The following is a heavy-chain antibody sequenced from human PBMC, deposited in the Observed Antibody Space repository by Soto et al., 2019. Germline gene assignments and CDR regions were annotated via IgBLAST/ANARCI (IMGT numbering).Heavy chain of an antibody. CDR3: ATVFDL. CDR2: IHYSGST. D-gene: IGHD4-17*01. CDR1: GGSISSNIYY. J-gene: IGHJ5*02. V-gene: IGHV4-61*05. Sequence: LSLTCTVSGGSISSNIYYWGWIRQPPGKGLEWIGNIHYSGSTSYADSVKGRFTISTDNAKNTVYLQMNGLRAEDTAVYYCATVFDLWGQGTLVTVSS.